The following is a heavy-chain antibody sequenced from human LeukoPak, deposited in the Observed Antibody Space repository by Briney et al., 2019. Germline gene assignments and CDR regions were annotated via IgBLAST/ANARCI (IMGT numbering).Heavy chain of an antibody. CDR1: GGSFSGYY. CDR3: VRDRGMAY. J-gene: IGHJ4*02. D-gene: IGHD3-10*01. Sequence: SETLSLTCAVYGGSFSGYYWSWIRQPPGKGLEWIGEINHSGSTNYNPSLKSRVTISVDTSKNQFSLKLSSVTAADTAVYYCVRDRGMAYWGQGTLVTVSS. CDR2: INHSGST. V-gene: IGHV4-34*01.